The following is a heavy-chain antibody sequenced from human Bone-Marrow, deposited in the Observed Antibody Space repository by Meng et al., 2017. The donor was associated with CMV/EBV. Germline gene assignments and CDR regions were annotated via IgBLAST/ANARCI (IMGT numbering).Heavy chain of an antibody. Sequence: GESLKISCAASGFTFSSYSMNWVRQAPGKGLEWVSSISSSSSYIYYADSVKGRFTISRDNAKNSLYLQMNSLRAEDTAVYYCARVTEYQLLSSYYYYCMDVWGQRTTVTVSS. D-gene: IGHD2-2*01. J-gene: IGHJ6*02. CDR3: ARVTEYQLLSSYYYYCMDV. CDR2: ISSSSSYI. V-gene: IGHV3-21*01. CDR1: GFTFSSYS.